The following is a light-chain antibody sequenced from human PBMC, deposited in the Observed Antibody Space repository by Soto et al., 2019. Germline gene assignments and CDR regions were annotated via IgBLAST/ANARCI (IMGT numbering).Light chain of an antibody. Sequence: EIVMTQSPATLSVSQVDRVTLSFRASQNIASSLDWYQQIPGQPPRLLFYGASTRASAVPARSSGSGSGTDFTLTISRLEPEDFAVYYCQQYGSSPITFGQGTRLEIK. V-gene: IGKV3-20*01. CDR3: QQYGSSPIT. CDR2: GAS. J-gene: IGKJ5*01. CDR1: QNIASS.